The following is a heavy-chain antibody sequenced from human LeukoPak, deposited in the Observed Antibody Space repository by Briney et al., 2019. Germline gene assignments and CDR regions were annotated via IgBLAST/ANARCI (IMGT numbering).Heavy chain of an antibody. J-gene: IGHJ5*02. V-gene: IGHV4-39*01. CDR1: GGSISSSSYY. Sequence: KPSETLSLTCTVSGGSISSSSYYWGWIRQPPGKGLEWIGSIYYSGSPYYNPSLKSRVTISVDTSKNQFSLKLSSVTAADTAVYYCARPAGRAYCGGDCVRHWFDPWGQGTLVTVSS. CDR3: ARPAGRAYCGGDCVRHWFDP. D-gene: IGHD2-21*02. CDR2: IYYSGSP.